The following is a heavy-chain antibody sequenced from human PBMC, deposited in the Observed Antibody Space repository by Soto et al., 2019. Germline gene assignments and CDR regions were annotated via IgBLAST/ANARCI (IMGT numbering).Heavy chain of an antibody. CDR3: ARTTAAGTVPHY. D-gene: IGHD6-13*01. CDR2: IYWYDDK. CDR1: GFSLSTSGVG. V-gene: IGHV2-5*01. J-gene: IGHJ4*02. Sequence: SGPTLVNPTQTLTLTCTFSGFSLSTSGVGVGWIRQPPGKALEWLALIYWYDDKRYSPSLKSRLTITKDTSKNQVVLTMTNMDPVDTATYYCARTTAAGTVPHYWGQGTLVTVSS.